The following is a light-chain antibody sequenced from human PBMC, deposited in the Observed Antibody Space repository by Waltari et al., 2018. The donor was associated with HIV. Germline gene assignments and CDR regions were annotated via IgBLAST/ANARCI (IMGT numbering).Light chain of an antibody. CDR1: SGYQPYF. Sequence: PVLTQSSSVSASLGSSVNITCTLSSGYQPYFLASHHQKPTRALRFLMKLERYGHYNKGRGLPHRFSAFSFGGERYLSISSVQADDEADYYCETWDDSVRVFGGGT. CDR3: ETWDDSVRV. J-gene: IGLJ2*01. CDR2: LERYGHY. V-gene: IGLV4-60*03.